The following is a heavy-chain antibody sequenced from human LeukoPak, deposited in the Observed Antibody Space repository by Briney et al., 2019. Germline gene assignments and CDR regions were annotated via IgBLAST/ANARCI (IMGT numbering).Heavy chain of an antibody. CDR1: GFTFSSYA. D-gene: IGHD2-2*01. CDR3: AGSTSWHYFDY. V-gene: IGHV3-23*01. CDR2: ISGNGGTT. J-gene: IGHJ4*02. Sequence: PGGSLRLSCAASGFTFSSYAMSWVRQAPGKGLEWVSGISGNGGTTYYADSVKGRFTVSRDNAKNSLYLQMNSLRAEDTAVYYCAGSTSWHYFDYWGQGTLVTVSS.